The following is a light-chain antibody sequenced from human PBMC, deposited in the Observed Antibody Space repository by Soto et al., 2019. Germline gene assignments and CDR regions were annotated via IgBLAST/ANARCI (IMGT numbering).Light chain of an antibody. V-gene: IGKV3-11*01. CDR3: QQRNNWPRT. J-gene: IGKJ1*01. CDR1: KSVSKS. Sequence: EIVLTQSPDTLSLSPGERATLSCRASKSVSKSLVRYQQKPGQATRRLISASDRGAGIPVRVSGSGSGTEFTLTISSLAPEDVEVYYCQQRNNWPRTFGQGT. CDR2: AS.